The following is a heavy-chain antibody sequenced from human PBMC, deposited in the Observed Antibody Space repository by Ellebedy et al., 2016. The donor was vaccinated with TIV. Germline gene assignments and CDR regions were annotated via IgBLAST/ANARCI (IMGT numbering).Heavy chain of an antibody. CDR2: IDHSGNT. J-gene: IGHJ3*02. V-gene: IGHV4-34*01. D-gene: IGHD4-17*01. CDR1: SGSFSGYF. CDR3: ARGVTTLRRRGFDI. Sequence: SETLSLTXAVSSGSFSGYFWTWIRQPPGKGLEWIGEIDHSGNTDHNPSLKSRVTISVDTSKRHFFLNLTSVTAADTAVYYCARGVTTLRRRGFDIWGQGTMVAVSS.